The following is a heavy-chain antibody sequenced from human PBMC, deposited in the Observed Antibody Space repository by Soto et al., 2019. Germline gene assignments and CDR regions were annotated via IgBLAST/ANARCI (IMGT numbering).Heavy chain of an antibody. D-gene: IGHD3-10*01. Sequence: PGGPLRQSCGVSEVTISSYGTHRVSKDPGKGLEWVSAISGSGGSTYYVDSVKGRFTISRDNSKNTLYLQMNSLRAEDTAVYYCARSLRGIIFDFDYWGQGTQFTVSS. CDR1: EVTISSYG. CDR2: ISGSGGST. CDR3: ARSLRGIIFDFDY. V-gene: IGHV3-23*01. J-gene: IGHJ4*02.